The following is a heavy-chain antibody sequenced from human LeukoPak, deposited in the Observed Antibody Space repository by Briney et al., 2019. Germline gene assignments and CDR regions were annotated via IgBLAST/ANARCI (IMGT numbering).Heavy chain of an antibody. V-gene: IGHV3-30*02. Sequence: GGSLRLSCAASGFTFSSYGMHWVRQAPGKGLEWVAFIRYDGSNKYYADSVKGRFTISRDNSKNTLYLQMNSLRAEDTAVYYCAKGTYSSSWEFDYWGQGTLVTASS. CDR3: AKGTYSSSWEFDY. CDR2: IRYDGSNK. J-gene: IGHJ4*02. CDR1: GFTFSSYG. D-gene: IGHD6-13*01.